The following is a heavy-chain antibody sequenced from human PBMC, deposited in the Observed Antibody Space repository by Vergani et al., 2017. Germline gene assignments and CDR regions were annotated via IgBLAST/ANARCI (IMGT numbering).Heavy chain of an antibody. J-gene: IGHJ4*02. Sequence: EVQLVESGGGLVKPGGSLRLSCAASGFTFDDYTMHWVRQAPGKGLEWVSLISWDGGRTYYADSVKGRFTISRDNSKNSLYLQMNSLTTEDTALYYCAKPRKTSRWYFDYWGQGTLVTVSS. CDR3: AKPRKTSRWYFDY. D-gene: IGHD4-23*01. CDR2: ISWDGGRT. CDR1: GFTFDDYT. V-gene: IGHV3-43*01.